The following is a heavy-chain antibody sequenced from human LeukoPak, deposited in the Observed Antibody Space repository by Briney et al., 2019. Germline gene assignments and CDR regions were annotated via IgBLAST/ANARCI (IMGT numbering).Heavy chain of an antibody. CDR3: ARVGDHFHWFLDL. CDR1: GFTVSTNY. D-gene: IGHD2-21*01. J-gene: IGHJ2*01. V-gene: IGHV3-53*01. CDR2: LYSGSDT. Sequence: GGSLTLSCAASGFTVSTNYMNWARQAPGKGLEWVSILYSGSDTYYSDSVKGRFTISRDDSRNTLFLHMSSLKAEDTAIYYCARVGDHFHWFLDLWGRGTLVGVSS.